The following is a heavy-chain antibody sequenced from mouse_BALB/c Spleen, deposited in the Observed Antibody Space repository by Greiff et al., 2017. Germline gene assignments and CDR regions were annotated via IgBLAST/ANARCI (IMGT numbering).Heavy chain of an antibody. CDR2: ISSGSSTI. D-gene: IGHD2-12*01. J-gene: IGHJ4*01. CDR3: ARKGYDAAMDY. Sequence: EVQLQESGGGLVQPGGSRKLSCAASGFTFSSFGMHWVRQAPEKGLEWVAYISSGSSTIYYADTVKGRFTISRDNPKNTLFLQMTSLRSEDTAMYYCARKGYDAAMDYWGQGTSVTVSS. CDR1: GFTFSSFG. V-gene: IGHV5-17*02.